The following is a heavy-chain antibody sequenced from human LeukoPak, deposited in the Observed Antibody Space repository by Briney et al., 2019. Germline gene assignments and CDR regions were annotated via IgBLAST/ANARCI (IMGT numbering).Heavy chain of an antibody. CDR2: IKQDGSEK. J-gene: IGHJ4*02. Sequence: GGSLRLSCAASGFTFSSYWMSWVRQAPGKGLEWVATIKQDGSEKYYVDSVKGRFTISRDNAKNSLYLQMNSLRAEDTSVYYCARDRPWYYYGSGSCYYLDYWGQGTLVTVSS. CDR1: GFTFSSYW. V-gene: IGHV3-7*01. D-gene: IGHD3-10*01. CDR3: ARDRPWYYYGSGSCYYLDY.